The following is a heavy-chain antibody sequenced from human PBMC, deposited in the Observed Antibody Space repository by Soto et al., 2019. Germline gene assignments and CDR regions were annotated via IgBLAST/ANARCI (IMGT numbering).Heavy chain of an antibody. J-gene: IGHJ6*02. CDR1: GYTFTSYY. CDR3: ARAQVGELLHYYYGMDV. CDR2: INPSGGST. D-gene: IGHD1-26*01. V-gene: IGHV1-46*03. Sequence: QVQLVQSGAEVKKPGASVKVSCKASGYTFTSYYMHWVRQAPGQGLEWMGIINPSGGSTSYAQKFQGRVTMTRDTSTSTVYMELSSLRSEDTAVYYCARAQVGELLHYYYGMDVWGQGTTVTVSS.